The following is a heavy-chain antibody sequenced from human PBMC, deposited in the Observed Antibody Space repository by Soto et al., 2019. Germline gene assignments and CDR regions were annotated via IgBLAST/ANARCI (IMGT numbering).Heavy chain of an antibody. J-gene: IGHJ4*02. CDR2: IYYSGST. CDR1: GGSISSSSYY. CDR3: ARPKPDTTNLGPFAY. D-gene: IGHD5-18*01. V-gene: IGHV4-39*01. Sequence: QLQLQESGPGLVKPSETLSLTCTVSGGSISSSSYYWGWIRQPPGKGLEWIGSIYYSGSTYYNPSLKSRVTISVDTSKNQFSLKLSSVTAADTAVYYCARPKPDTTNLGPFAYWGQGTLVTVS.